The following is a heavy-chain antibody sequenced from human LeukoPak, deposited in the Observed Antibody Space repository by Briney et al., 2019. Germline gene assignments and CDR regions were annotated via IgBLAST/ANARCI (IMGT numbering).Heavy chain of an antibody. D-gene: IGHD6-13*01. CDR3: ARRLVAAAGKFIDY. J-gene: IGHJ4*02. Sequence: PSETLSLTCTVSGGSISSYYWSWIRQPPGKGLEWIGEINHSGSTNYNPSLKSRVTISVDTSKNQFSLKLSSVTAADTAVYYCARRLVAAAGKFIDYWGQGTLVTVSS. CDR2: INHSGST. V-gene: IGHV4-34*01. CDR1: GGSISSYY.